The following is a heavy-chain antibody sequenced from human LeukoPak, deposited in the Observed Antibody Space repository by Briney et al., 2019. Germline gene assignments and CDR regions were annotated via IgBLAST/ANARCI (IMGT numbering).Heavy chain of an antibody. D-gene: IGHD6-13*01. V-gene: IGHV3-66*01. CDR3: ARDKALGGAAAASYYFDY. J-gene: IGHJ4*02. CDR1: GFTVSTNS. CDR2: IYSDST. Sequence: GGSLRLSCTVSGFTVSTNSMSWVRQAPGKGLEWVSFIYSDSTHYSDSVKGRFTISRDNAKNSLYLQMNSLRAEDTAVYYCARDKALGGAAAASYYFDYWGQGTLVTVSS.